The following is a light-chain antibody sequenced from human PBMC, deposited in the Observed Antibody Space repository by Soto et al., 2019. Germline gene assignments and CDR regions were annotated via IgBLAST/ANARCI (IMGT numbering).Light chain of an antibody. CDR2: DAS. Sequence: DIQLTQSPSAVSASVGDRVTITCRASQDIGSRLAWYQQKPGKAPKLLISDASSLQGGVPSRFSGSESGTDFSLTISSLQPEDFATYYCHQAHSFPFTFGPGTKVEIK. CDR3: HQAHSFPFT. J-gene: IGKJ3*01. V-gene: IGKV1-12*01. CDR1: QDIGSR.